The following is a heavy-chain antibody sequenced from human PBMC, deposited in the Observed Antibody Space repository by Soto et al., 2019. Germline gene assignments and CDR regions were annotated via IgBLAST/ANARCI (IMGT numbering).Heavy chain of an antibody. CDR1: GGSFSSFG. Sequence: AVKVSCKASGGSFSSFGISWVRQAPGQGLEWMGGIIPVFGRPNYAQRFRGRLTITADESTNTVYLELIDLRSEDTAVYYCAREGSGYNLWGQGTQVTVSS. V-gene: IGHV1-69*01. CDR3: AREGSGYNL. D-gene: IGHD5-12*01. CDR2: IIPVFGRP. J-gene: IGHJ1*01.